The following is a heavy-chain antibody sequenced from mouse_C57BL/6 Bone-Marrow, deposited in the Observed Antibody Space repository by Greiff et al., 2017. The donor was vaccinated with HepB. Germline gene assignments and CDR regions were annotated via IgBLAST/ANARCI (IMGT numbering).Heavy chain of an antibody. CDR3: ARHYYCPKGGYLDV. Sequence: EVKLVESGGGLVQPGGSLKLSCAASGFTFSDYYMYWVRQTPEKRLEWVAYISNGGGSTYYPDTVKGRFTISRDNAKNTLYLQMSRLKSEDTAMYYCARHYYCPKGGYLDVWGTGTTVTVSS. CDR2: ISNGGGST. D-gene: IGHD1-1*01. CDR1: GFTFSDYY. J-gene: IGHJ1*03. V-gene: IGHV5-12*01.